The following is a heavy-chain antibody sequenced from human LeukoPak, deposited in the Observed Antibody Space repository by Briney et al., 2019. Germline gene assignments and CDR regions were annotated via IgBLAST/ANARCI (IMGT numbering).Heavy chain of an antibody. CDR2: INHSGST. J-gene: IGHJ6*02. V-gene: IGHV4-34*01. D-gene: IGHD3-3*01. CDR1: GGSFSGYY. CDR3: ARGRGTISFPSGGMDV. Sequence: KTSETLSLTCAVYGGSFSGYYWSWIRQPPGKGLEWIGEINHSGSTNYNPSLKSRVTISVDTSKNQFSLKLSSVTAADTAVYYCARGRGTISFPSGGMDVWGQGTTVTVSS.